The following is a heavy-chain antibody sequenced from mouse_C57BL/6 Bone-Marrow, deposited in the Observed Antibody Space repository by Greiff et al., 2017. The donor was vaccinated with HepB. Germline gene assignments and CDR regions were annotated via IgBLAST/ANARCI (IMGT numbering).Heavy chain of an antibody. CDR1: GYTFTDHT. Sequence: QVQLQQSDAELVKPGASVKISCKVSGYTFTDHTIHWMKQRPEQGLEWIGYIYPRDGSTKYNEKFKGKATLTADKSSSTACMQRNSLTSEGSAVYCCAILYGSSNWYFGVWGTGTTVTVSS. D-gene: IGHD1-1*01. CDR3: AILYGSSNWYFGV. CDR2: IYPRDGST. V-gene: IGHV1-78*01. J-gene: IGHJ1*03.